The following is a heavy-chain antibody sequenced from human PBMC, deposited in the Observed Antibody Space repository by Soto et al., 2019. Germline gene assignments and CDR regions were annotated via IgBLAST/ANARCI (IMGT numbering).Heavy chain of an antibody. Sequence: EVQLVESGGGLVQPGGSLRLSCAASGFTFSNYSMNWVRQAPGKGLEWVSYISSSSSTTIYYADSVKGRFTISRDNAKNSLYLQMNSLRDEDTAVYYCAREAAADYVNWFDPWGQGTLVTVSS. CDR1: GFTFSNYS. CDR3: AREAAADYVNWFDP. D-gene: IGHD6-13*01. J-gene: IGHJ5*02. V-gene: IGHV3-48*02. CDR2: ISSSSSTTI.